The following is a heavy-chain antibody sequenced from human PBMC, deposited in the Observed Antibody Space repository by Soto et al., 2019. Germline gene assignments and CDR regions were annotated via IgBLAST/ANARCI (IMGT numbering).Heavy chain of an antibody. D-gene: IGHD3-3*01. CDR3: AKDRLTVFGVVVTFED. V-gene: IGHV3-23*01. CDR1: GFTFDSYA. J-gene: IGHJ4*02. Sequence: EVQLLESGGGLVQPGGSLRLSCATDGFTFDSYAMHWVRQAPGKGLEWVSSLSGSGYQTYYADSEKGRLTISRDRSKNTVYLQMNSLRAEDTAVYFCAKDRLTVFGVVVTFEDWGRGTLVTVAS. CDR2: LSGSGYQT.